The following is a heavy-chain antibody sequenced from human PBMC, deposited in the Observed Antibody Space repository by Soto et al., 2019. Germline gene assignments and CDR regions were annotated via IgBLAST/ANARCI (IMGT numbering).Heavy chain of an antibody. CDR2: ISGSGGST. V-gene: IGHV3-23*01. Sequence: GGSLRLSCAASGFTFSSYAMSWVRQAPGKGLEWVSAISGSGGSTYYADSVKGRFTISRDNSKNTLYLQMNSLRAEDTAVYYCSKENGYSSSWFEFDYWGQGPLVTVSS. J-gene: IGHJ4*02. CDR3: SKENGYSSSWFEFDY. D-gene: IGHD6-13*01. CDR1: GFTFSSYA.